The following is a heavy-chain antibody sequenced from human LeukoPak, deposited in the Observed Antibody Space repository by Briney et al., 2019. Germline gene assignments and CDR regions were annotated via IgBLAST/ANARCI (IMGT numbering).Heavy chain of an antibody. Sequence: ASVKVSCKASGYTFTTYGISWVRQAPGRGLEWMGWISVDNGNTNYAQKLQGRVTMTTDTSTSTAYMELRSLRSDDTAVYYCARGPTPPYFDYWGQGTLVTVSS. J-gene: IGHJ4*02. CDR1: GYTFTTYG. CDR3: ARGPTPPYFDY. CDR2: ISVDNGNT. V-gene: IGHV1-18*01.